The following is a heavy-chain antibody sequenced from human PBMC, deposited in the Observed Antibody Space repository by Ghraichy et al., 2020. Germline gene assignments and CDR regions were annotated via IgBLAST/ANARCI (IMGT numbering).Heavy chain of an antibody. J-gene: IGHJ4*02. CDR1: GGSISSYY. CDR3: ARFQSSGWEHGGYFDY. V-gene: IGHV4-59*01. CDR2: IYYSGST. Sequence: SETLSLTCTVSGGSISSYYWSWIRQPPGKGLEWIGYIYYSGSTNYNPSLKSRVTISVDTSKNQFSLKLSSVTAADTAVYYCARFQSSGWEHGGYFDYWGQGTLVTVSS. D-gene: IGHD6-19*01.